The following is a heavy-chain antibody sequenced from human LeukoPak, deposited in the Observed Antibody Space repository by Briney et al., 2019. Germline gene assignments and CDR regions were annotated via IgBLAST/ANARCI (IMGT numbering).Heavy chain of an antibody. CDR3: ARRGDYYYYMDV. Sequence: SETLSLTCAVYGGSLSGYYWSWIRQPPGKGLEWIGEINHSGSTNYNPSLKSRVTISVDTSKNQFSLKLSSVTAADTAVYYCARRGDYYYYMDVWGKGTTVTVSS. J-gene: IGHJ6*03. D-gene: IGHD3-10*01. CDR1: GGSLSGYY. CDR2: INHSGST. V-gene: IGHV4-34*01.